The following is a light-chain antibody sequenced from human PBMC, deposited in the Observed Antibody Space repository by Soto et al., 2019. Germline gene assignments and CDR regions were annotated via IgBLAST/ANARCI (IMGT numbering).Light chain of an antibody. V-gene: IGKV3-15*01. J-gene: IGKJ4*01. CDR1: QSINSA. Sequence: EIEMTQSPATLSVSPGERATLSCRASQSINSALAWYQQKPGQSPRLLIHGASTRATGIPTRFSGSGSGTEFTLTISSLQSEDLAVYYCHHYNKWPPWLTFGGGTKLEIK. CDR3: HHYNKWPPWLT. CDR2: GAS.